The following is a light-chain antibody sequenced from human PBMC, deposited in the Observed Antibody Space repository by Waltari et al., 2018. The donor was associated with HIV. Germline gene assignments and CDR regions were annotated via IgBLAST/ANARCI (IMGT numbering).Light chain of an antibody. CDR1: SGHSSNA. V-gene: IGLV4-69*01. CDR3: QTWGTGIAV. J-gene: IGLJ3*02. Sequence: QPVLTQPPSASGSLGASVKLTCTLSSGHSSNAIAWHQQQPEKGPRFLMKVNSDGSHNRGAGIPERFSGSTYGAERYLTISSLQSEDEADDYCQTWGTGIAVFGGGTKLTVL. CDR2: VNSDGSH.